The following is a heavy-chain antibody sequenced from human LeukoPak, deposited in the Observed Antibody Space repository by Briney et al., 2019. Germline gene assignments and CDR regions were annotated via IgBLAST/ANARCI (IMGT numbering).Heavy chain of an antibody. V-gene: IGHV1-69*06. J-gene: IGHJ5*02. D-gene: IGHD5-12*01. CDR1: GGTFSSYA. CDR2: IIPIFGTA. Sequence: SVKVSCKASGGTFSSYAISWVRQAPGQRLEWMGGIIPIFGTANYAQKFQGRVTITPDKSTSTAYMELSSLRSEDTAVHYCAREGGYDYYWFDPWGQGTLVTVSS. CDR3: AREGGYDYYWFDP.